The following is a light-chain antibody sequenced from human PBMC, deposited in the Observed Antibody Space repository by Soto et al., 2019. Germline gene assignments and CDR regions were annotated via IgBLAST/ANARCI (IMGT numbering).Light chain of an antibody. J-gene: IGKJ3*01. Sequence: EIVMTQSPATLSVSPGERATLSCRASQSVSSNLAWYQQKPGQAPRLLIYGASTRATRIPARFSGSGSGTEFTLTISSLQSEDFAVYYCQQYNNWPHTFGPGTNVDIK. CDR2: GAS. CDR3: QQYNNWPHT. V-gene: IGKV3-15*01. CDR1: QSVSSN.